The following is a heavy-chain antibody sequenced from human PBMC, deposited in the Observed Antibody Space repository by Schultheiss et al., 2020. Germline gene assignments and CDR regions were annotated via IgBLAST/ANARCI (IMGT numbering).Heavy chain of an antibody. CDR3: ARATGYSSGWYDY. Sequence: SETLSLTCTVSGGSVSIGSYYWIWIRQPAGKGLEWIGRIYTSGSTNYNPSLKSRVTMSVDTSKNQFSLKLTSVTAADTAVYYCARATGYSSGWYDYWGQGTLVTGSS. V-gene: IGHV4-61*02. D-gene: IGHD6-19*01. J-gene: IGHJ4*02. CDR2: IYTSGST. CDR1: GGSVSIGSYY.